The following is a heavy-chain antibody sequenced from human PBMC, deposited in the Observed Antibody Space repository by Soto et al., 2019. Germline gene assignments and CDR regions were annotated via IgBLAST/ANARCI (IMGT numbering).Heavy chain of an antibody. D-gene: IGHD1-26*01. CDR3: ARDEEGGIDPDVWFHP. CDR2: ISAHSGHT. CDR1: GYRFGFYG. V-gene: IGHV1-18*04. Sequence: QVQLVQSGAEVRTPGASVTVSCKASGYRFGFYGISWVRQAPGQGLEWLGGISAHSGHTKNQHCLQGSDSLTTDTTARTAYMQLRSLTSDAAAVYSCARDEEGGIDPDVWFHPWGQGTLVIVSS. J-gene: IGHJ5*02.